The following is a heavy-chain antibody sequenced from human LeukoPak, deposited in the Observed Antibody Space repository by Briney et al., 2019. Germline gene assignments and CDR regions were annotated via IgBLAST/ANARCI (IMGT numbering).Heavy chain of an antibody. CDR2: ISYDGSNK. CDR1: GFTFSSYA. V-gene: IGHV3-30-3*01. J-gene: IGHJ4*02. Sequence: PGRSLRLSCAASGFTFSSYAMHWVRQAPGKGLEWVAVISYDGSNKYYADSVKGRFTISRDNSKNTLYLQMNSLRGEDTAIYYCAAWRGYDSGSFSGPLDYWGQGTLVLVSS. D-gene: IGHD3-10*01. CDR3: AAWRGYDSGSFSGPLDY.